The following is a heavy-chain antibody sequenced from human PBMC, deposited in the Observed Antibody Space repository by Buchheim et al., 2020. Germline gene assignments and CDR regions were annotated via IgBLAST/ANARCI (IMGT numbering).Heavy chain of an antibody. Sequence: QVQLQESGPGLVKPSETLSLTCTVSGGSISSYYWSWIRQPPGAGLEWIGYIHNTGSTYYNPSLMSRVTISVDTSKNQFSLRLSSVTAADTAVYYCARSCSGGRCHDAFDIWGQGT. CDR3: ARSCSGGRCHDAFDI. CDR2: IHNTGST. V-gene: IGHV4-59*01. J-gene: IGHJ3*02. D-gene: IGHD2-15*01. CDR1: GGSISSYY.